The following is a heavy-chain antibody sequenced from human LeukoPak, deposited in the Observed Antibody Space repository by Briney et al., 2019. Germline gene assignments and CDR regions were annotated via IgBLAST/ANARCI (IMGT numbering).Heavy chain of an antibody. CDR3: ARFLAVTTDYYYYYMDV. Sequence: PSETLSLTCTVSGGSISSYYWSWIRQPPGKGLEWIGYIYYSGSTNYNPSLKSRVTISVDTSKNRFSLKLSSVTAADTAVYYCARFLAVTTDYYYYYMDVWGKGTTVTVSS. CDR2: IYYSGST. CDR1: GGSISSYY. J-gene: IGHJ6*03. V-gene: IGHV4-59*01. D-gene: IGHD4-11*01.